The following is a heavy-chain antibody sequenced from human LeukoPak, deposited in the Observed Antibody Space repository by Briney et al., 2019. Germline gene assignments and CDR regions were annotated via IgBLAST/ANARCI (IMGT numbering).Heavy chain of an antibody. CDR3: ARVLGYSYGWNY. CDR1: GYKFTSYW. J-gene: IGHJ4*02. Sequence: GESLKISCKGSGYKFTSYWINWVHQMPGKGLEWMGRIDPSDSYTMYSPSFQGHVTISADKSISTAYLQWSSLKASDSAMYYCARVLGYSYGWNYWGQGTLVTVSS. D-gene: IGHD5-18*01. V-gene: IGHV5-10-1*01. CDR2: IDPSDSYT.